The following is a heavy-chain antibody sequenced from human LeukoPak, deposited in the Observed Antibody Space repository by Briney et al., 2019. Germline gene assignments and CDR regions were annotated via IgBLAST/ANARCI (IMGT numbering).Heavy chain of an antibody. CDR2: IYYSGST. V-gene: IGHV4-59*01. Sequence: SETLSLTCTVSGGSISSYYWSWIRQPPGKGLEWIGYIYYSGSTNYNPSLKSRVTISVDTSKNQFSPKLSSVTAADTAVYYCARVVMVRGNSWFDPWGQGTLVTVSS. J-gene: IGHJ5*02. CDR3: ARVVMVRGNSWFDP. CDR1: GGSISSYY. D-gene: IGHD3-10*01.